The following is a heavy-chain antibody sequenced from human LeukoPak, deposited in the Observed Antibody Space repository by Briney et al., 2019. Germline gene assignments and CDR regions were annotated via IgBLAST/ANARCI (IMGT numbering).Heavy chain of an antibody. CDR3: ARRCYDSSGFDY. V-gene: IGHV3-23*01. Sequence: GGSLRLSCAASGFTFTTYAMSWVRQAPGKGLEWVSAISGSGGSTYYADSVKGRFTISRDNSKNTLYLQMNSRRAEDTAVYYCARRCYDSSGFDYWGQGTLVTVSS. CDR1: GFTFTTYA. J-gene: IGHJ4*02. CDR2: ISGSGGST. D-gene: IGHD3-22*01.